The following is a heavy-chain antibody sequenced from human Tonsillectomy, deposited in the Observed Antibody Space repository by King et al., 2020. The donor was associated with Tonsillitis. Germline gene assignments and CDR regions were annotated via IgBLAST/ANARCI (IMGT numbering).Heavy chain of an antibody. V-gene: IGHV1-2*02. CDR2: IHPNSGGT. CDR1: GYTFTGYY. Sequence: QLVQSGAEVKKPGASVKVSCKASGYTFTGYYKHWVRQAPGQGLEWMGWIHPNSGGTNYAQRFQGRVTMTRDTSIRIAYMELSRLRSDDTAVYYCARDLGYSGYDGAFNIWGQGTMVTVSS. CDR3: ARDLGYSGYDGAFNI. D-gene: IGHD5-12*01. J-gene: IGHJ3*02.